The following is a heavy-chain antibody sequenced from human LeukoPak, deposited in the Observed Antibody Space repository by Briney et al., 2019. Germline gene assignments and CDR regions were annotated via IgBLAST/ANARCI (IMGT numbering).Heavy chain of an antibody. CDR3: AKPTVVTTYYFDY. D-gene: IGHD4-23*01. CDR2: ISYDGSNK. J-gene: IGHJ4*02. Sequence: PGRSLRLSCAASGFTFSSYGMHWVRQAPGKGLEWVAVISYDGSNKYYADSVKGRFTISRDNSKNTLYLQMNSLRAEDTAVYYCAKPTVVTTYYFDYWGQGTLVTVSS. CDR1: GFTFSSYG. V-gene: IGHV3-30*18.